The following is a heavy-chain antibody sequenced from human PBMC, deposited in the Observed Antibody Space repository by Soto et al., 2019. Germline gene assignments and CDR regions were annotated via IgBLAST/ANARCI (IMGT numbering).Heavy chain of an antibody. V-gene: IGHV1-18*01. Sequence: GASGKVSCKASGYTFRSYGISWVRQAPGQGLEWMGWISGYNGNTHYSQKFQGKVTMTTDTSTSTAYMELRNLRSDDTAVYYCAKADSNYAGRFSYYYMDVWGTGTMVTVSS. CDR1: GYTFRSYG. CDR3: AKADSNYAGRFSYYYMDV. CDR2: ISGYNGNT. J-gene: IGHJ6*03. D-gene: IGHD4-4*01.